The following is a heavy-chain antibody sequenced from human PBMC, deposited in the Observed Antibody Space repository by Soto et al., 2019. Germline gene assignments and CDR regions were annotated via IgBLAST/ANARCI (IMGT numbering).Heavy chain of an antibody. D-gene: IGHD3-9*01. CDR2: IISSGSTT. CDR3: ARGPYHFDWLEGAFDI. CDR1: GFTFSDYY. V-gene: IGHV3-11*04. Sequence: GGSLRLSCAASGFTFSDYYMSWIRQAPGKGLEWVSYIISSGSTTYYADSVKGRFTISRDNSKNSLYLQMNSLRAEDTAVYYCARGPYHFDWLEGAFDIWGQGTMVTVSS. J-gene: IGHJ3*02.